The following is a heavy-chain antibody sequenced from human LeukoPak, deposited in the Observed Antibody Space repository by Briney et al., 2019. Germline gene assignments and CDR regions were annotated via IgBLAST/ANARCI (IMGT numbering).Heavy chain of an antibody. V-gene: IGHV1-69*05. CDR3: AREKYYYDSSGYYYYWFDP. CDR1: GGTFSSYA. J-gene: IGHJ5*02. Sequence: ASVKVSCKASGGTFSSYAISWVRQAPGQGLEWMGGIIPIFGTANYAQKFQGRVTITTDESTSTAYMELSSLRSEDTAVYYCAREKYYYDSSGYYYYWFDPWGQGTLVTVSS. D-gene: IGHD3-22*01. CDR2: IIPIFGTA.